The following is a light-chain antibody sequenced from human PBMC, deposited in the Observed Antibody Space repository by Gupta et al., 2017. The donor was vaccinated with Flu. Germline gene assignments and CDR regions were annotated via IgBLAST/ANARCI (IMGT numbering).Light chain of an antibody. CDR3: QQGVNAPYS. Sequence: PSSLSASVGGRVTITCRASQSIRSDLNWYQQKAGQAPKLLIYAASTLQSGAPSRFSGSGSGTDFTLTISSLQPEDFATYYCQQGVNAPYSFGQGTTLDIK. V-gene: IGKV1-39*01. CDR2: AAS. J-gene: IGKJ2*01. CDR1: QSIRSD.